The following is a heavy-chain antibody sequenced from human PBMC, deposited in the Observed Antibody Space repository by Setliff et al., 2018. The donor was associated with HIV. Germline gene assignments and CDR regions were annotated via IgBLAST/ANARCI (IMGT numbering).Heavy chain of an antibody. CDR3: ARAAPGRLPGFPEYFHE. J-gene: IGHJ1*01. CDR2: ISDSGST. CDR1: AASIRGHY. Sequence: SETLSLTCTVSAASIRGHYWNWIRQPPGKGLEWIGYISDSGSTNYNPSLMSRVTVSADTSKNQFSLRLSSVTAADSALYFCARAAPGRLPGFPEYFHEWGQGTLVTVSS. V-gene: IGHV4-59*11. D-gene: IGHD2-8*02.